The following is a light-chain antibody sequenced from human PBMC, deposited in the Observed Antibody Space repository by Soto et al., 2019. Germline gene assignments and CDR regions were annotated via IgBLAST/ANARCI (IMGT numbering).Light chain of an antibody. CDR2: EVS. Sequence: QSALTQPASVSGSPGQSITISCTGTTSDIGGHKYVSWYQQHPDKAPKVLIFEVSNRPSGISDRFSGSKSGNTASLTISGLQAEDEADYYCSSYTSSSTLYVFGTGTKLTVL. CDR1: TSDIGGHKY. V-gene: IGLV2-14*01. J-gene: IGLJ1*01. CDR3: SSYTSSSTLYV.